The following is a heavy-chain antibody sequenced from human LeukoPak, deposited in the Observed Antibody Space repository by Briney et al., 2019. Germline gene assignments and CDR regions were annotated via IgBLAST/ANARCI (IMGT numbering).Heavy chain of an antibody. CDR3: ARGYYYDSSGYYYFDY. J-gene: IGHJ4*02. CDR1: GGTFSSYA. V-gene: IGHV1-69*05. CDR2: IIPIFGTA. Sequence: SVKVSCKAPGGTFSSYAISWVRQAPGQGLEWMGRIIPIFGTANYAQKFQGRVTTTTDDSTSTAYMELSSLRSEDTAVYYCARGYYYDSSGYYYFDYWGQGTLVTVSS. D-gene: IGHD3-22*01.